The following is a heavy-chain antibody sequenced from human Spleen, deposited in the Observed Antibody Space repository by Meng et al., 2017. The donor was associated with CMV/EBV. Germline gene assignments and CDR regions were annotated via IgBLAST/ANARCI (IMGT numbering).Heavy chain of an antibody. CDR1: GGSFTDYY. Sequence: SETLSLTCAVYGGSFTDYYWSWIRQPPGKGLEWIGEINHIGSTNYNPSLKSRVTISVDTSKNQFSQKLSSVTAADTAVYYCARSFWSGFRYFDYWGQGTLVTVSS. D-gene: IGHD3-3*01. J-gene: IGHJ4*02. V-gene: IGHV4-34*01. CDR2: INHIGST. CDR3: ARSFWSGFRYFDY.